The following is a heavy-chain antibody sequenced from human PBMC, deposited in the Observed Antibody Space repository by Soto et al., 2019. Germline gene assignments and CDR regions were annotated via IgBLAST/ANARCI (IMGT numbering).Heavy chain of an antibody. CDR2: IYSGGST. D-gene: IGHD6-19*01. J-gene: IGHJ4*02. Sequence: GGSLRLSCAASGFTVSSNYMSWVRQAPGKGLEWVSVIYSGGSTYYADSVKGRFTISRDNSKNTLYLQMNSLRAEDTAVYYCAKAGSPSVSTRLFDYWGQGTLVTVSS. V-gene: IGHV3-53*01. CDR1: GFTVSSNY. CDR3: AKAGSPSVSTRLFDY.